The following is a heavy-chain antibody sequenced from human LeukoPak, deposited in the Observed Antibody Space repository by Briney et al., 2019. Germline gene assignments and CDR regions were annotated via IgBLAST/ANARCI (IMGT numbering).Heavy chain of an antibody. Sequence: HPGGSLRLSCAASGFTFSSYWMHWVRQPPGKGLEWVAAISYDGSNKYYAYSVKSRFTISRDNSKNTLYLQMNSLRAEDTAVYYCAKEGREPIFYDFWSGRSYYFDYWGQGTLVTVSS. D-gene: IGHD3-3*01. J-gene: IGHJ4*02. CDR3: AKEGREPIFYDFWSGRSYYFDY. V-gene: IGHV3-30*18. CDR1: GFTFSSYW. CDR2: ISYDGSNK.